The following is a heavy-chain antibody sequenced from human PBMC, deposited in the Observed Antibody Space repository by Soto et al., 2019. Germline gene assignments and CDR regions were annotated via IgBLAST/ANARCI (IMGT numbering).Heavy chain of an antibody. V-gene: IGHV1-8*02. Sequence: ASVKVSCKVSGYDFTAYDINWVRQASGQGLEWMGWMNPINGATGTARRFQGRVSLSRNTATGTAYLELTSLRSDDTAVYYCGRGPSPRAPAGGTPYYYAMDVWGQGTTVTVSS. D-gene: IGHD6-13*01. CDR3: GRGPSPRAPAGGTPYYYAMDV. CDR2: MNPINGAT. J-gene: IGHJ6*02. CDR1: GYDFTAYD.